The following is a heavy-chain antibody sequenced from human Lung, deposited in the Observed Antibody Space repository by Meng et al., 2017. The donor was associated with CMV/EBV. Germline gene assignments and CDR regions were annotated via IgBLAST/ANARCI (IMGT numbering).Heavy chain of an antibody. CDR1: GGSSGSGGYY. J-gene: IGHJ4*02. CDR3: AREAGRDGYATPKFDY. D-gene: IGHD5-24*01. Sequence: QGRLQVSGPGLWKPSQTLSLTCTVSGGSSGSGGYYWSWIRQHPGKGLEWIGYIYYTGSTFYNPSLKSRVTISVDTSKNQFSLKLIPATAADTAVYYCAREAGRDGYATPKFDYWGQGTLVTVSS. CDR2: IYYTGST. V-gene: IGHV4-31*03.